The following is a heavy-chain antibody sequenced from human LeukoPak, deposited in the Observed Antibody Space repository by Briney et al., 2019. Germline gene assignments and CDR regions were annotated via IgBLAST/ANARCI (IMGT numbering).Heavy chain of an antibody. J-gene: IGHJ4*02. V-gene: IGHV3-48*03. CDR3: ARDSYDSSGLFDY. CDR1: GFTFSSYE. Sequence: GGSLRPSCAASGFTFSSYEMNWVRQAPGKGLEWVSYISSSGSTIYYADSVKGRFTISRDNAKNSLYLQMNSLRAEDTAVYYCARDSYDSSGLFDYWGQGTLVTVSS. CDR2: ISSSGSTI. D-gene: IGHD3-22*01.